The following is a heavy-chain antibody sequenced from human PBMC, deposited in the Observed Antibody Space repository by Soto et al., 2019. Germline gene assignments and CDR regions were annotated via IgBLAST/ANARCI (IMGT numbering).Heavy chain of an antibody. CDR1: GYTFSSYA. J-gene: IGHJ4*02. CDR3: DSSGAPGY. V-gene: IGHV1-3*01. CDR2: INAGNGNT. Sequence: ASVKVSCKASGYTFSSYAMHWVRQAPGQRLEWMGWINAGNGNTKYSQKFQGRVTITRDTSASTAYMELSSLRSEDKAVYYYDSSGAPGYWGQGAQVTGSS. D-gene: IGHD3-22*01.